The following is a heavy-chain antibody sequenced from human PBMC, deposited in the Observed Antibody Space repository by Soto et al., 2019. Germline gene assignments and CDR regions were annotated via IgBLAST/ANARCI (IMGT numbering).Heavy chain of an antibody. CDR1: GFTFSSYG. J-gene: IGHJ6*02. Sequence: WGSLRLSWAASGFTFSSYGMRWVIQAPGKGLEWVAVISYDGSNKYYADSVKGRFTISRDNSKNTLYLQMNSLKTEDTAVYYCTTLSITIFGVVLMDVWGQGTTVTVSS. V-gene: IGHV3-30*03. D-gene: IGHD3-3*01. CDR3: TTLSITIFGVVLMDV. CDR2: ISYDGSNK.